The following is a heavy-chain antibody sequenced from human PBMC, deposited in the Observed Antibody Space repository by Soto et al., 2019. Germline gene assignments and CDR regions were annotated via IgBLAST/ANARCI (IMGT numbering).Heavy chain of an antibody. Sequence: QVQLVQSGAEVKKPGSSVKVSCKASGGTFRNHVFNWVRQAPGQGLEWMGGIIPIIGTPNYAQKFQGRVTITADASLTTVYPEVSSLRSQDTAVYYCALDLEFRDGNISHLDYWGQGPLVAVSS. CDR3: ALDLEFRDGNISHLDY. CDR2: IIPIIGTP. D-gene: IGHD1-1*01. V-gene: IGHV1-69*01. J-gene: IGHJ4*02. CDR1: GGTFRNHV.